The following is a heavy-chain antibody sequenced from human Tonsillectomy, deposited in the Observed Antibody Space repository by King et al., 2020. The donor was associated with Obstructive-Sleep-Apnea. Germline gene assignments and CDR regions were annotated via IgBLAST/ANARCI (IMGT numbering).Heavy chain of an antibody. V-gene: IGHV4-38-2*02. J-gene: IGHJ4*02. CDR2: IYHSGST. CDR3: ARDYYYDSSGYYVDY. D-gene: IGHD3-22*01. Sequence: VQLQESGPGLVKPSEPLSLTCTVSGYSISSGYYWGWIRQPPGKGLEWIGSIYHSGSTYYNPSLKSRVTISVDTSKNQFSLKLSSVTAADTAVYYCARDYYYDSSGYYVDYWGQGTLVTVSS. CDR1: GYSISSGYY.